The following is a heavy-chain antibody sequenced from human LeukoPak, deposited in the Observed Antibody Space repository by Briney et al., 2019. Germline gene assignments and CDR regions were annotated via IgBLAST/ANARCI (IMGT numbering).Heavy chain of an antibody. CDR3: ARLGSSWFDP. CDR1: GYSISSGYY. Sequence: PSETLSLTCTVSGYSISSGYYWGWIRQPPGKGLEWIGSIYHSGSTYYNPSLKSRVTISVDTSKNQFSLKLSSVTAADTAVYYCARLGSSWFDPWGQGTLVTVSS. D-gene: IGHD2-15*01. CDR2: IYHSGST. V-gene: IGHV4-38-2*02. J-gene: IGHJ5*02.